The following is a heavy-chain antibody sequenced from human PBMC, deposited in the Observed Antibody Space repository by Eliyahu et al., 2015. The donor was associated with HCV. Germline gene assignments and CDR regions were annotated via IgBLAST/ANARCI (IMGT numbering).Heavy chain of an antibody. CDR1: GFTFSXXA. CDR2: ISGSGGST. Sequence: EVQLLESGGGLVQPGGSLRXXCAASGFTFSXXAMSXVRQAPGKGLEWVSAISGSGGSTYYADSVKGRFTISRDNSKNTLYLQMNSLRAEDTAVYYCAKWPTVTHSRVGSYYGMDVWGQGTTVTVSS. V-gene: IGHV3-23*01. D-gene: IGHD4-17*01. CDR3: AKWPTVTHSRVGSYYGMDV. J-gene: IGHJ6*02.